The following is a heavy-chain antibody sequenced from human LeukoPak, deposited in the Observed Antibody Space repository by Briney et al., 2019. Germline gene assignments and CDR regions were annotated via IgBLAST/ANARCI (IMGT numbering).Heavy chain of an antibody. V-gene: IGHV4-34*01. CDR2: INNSGST. CDR3: AGGVVESPPRFDP. J-gene: IGHJ5*01. Sequence: SETLSLTCAVYGGSFSGYYWSWIRQPPGKGLEWIGEINNSGSTNYNPSPKSRVTIPVAPSKNQSSLKLSSVTAPDTAVYYCAGGVVESPPRFDPWGQGTLVTVSS. CDR1: GGSFSGYY. D-gene: IGHD2-15*01.